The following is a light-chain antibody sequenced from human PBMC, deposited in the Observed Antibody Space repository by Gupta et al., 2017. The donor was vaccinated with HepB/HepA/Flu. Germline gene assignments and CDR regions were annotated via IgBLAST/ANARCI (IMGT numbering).Light chain of an antibody. CDR1: QSLLHHNGFNY. CDR2: LGS. Sequence: DIVMTQSPLSLPVTPGEPASISCRSSQSLLHHNGFNYLEWYLQKPGQSPQLLIYLGSDRASGVPDRFSGSGSGTDFTLKISRVEAEDVGVYYCMQALQSPWTFGQGTKVGIK. V-gene: IGKV2-28*01. J-gene: IGKJ1*01. CDR3: MQALQSPWT.